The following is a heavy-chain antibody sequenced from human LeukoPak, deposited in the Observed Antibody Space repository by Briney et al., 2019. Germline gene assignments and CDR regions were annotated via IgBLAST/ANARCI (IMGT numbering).Heavy chain of an antibody. J-gene: IGHJ4*02. CDR1: GFTFSSYW. CDR2: INSDGSST. D-gene: IGHD3-3*01. Sequence: GGSLRLSCAASGFTFSSYWMHWVRQAPGKGLVWVSRINSDGSSTSYADSVKGRFTISRDNSKNTLYLQMNSLRAEDTAVYYCAKDLTYYDFWSGYYPGGFDYWGQGTLVTVSS. CDR3: AKDLTYYDFWSGYYPGGFDY. V-gene: IGHV3-74*01.